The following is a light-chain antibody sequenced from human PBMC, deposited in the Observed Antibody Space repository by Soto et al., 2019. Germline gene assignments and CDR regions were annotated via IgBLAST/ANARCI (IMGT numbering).Light chain of an antibody. V-gene: IGKV3-15*01. CDR2: GAS. CDR3: PQYNNWWT. J-gene: IGKJ1*01. Sequence: EIVMTQSPATLSVSPGERATLSCRASQSVSSNLAWYQQKAGQAPRLLIYGASTRATGIPARFSGSGSGTEFTLTISSLQSEDFADYYCPQYNNWWTFGQGTKVEIK. CDR1: QSVSSN.